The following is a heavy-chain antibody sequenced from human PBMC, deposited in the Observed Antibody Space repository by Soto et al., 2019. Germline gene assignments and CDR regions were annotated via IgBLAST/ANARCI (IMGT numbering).Heavy chain of an antibody. CDR3: ARGGRHDSSGYYLPFSGMDV. J-gene: IGHJ6*02. Sequence: GASVKVSCKASGYTFTSYAMHWVRQAPGQRLEWMGWINAGNGNTKYSQKFQGRVTITRDTSASTAYMELRSLRSDDTAVYYCARGGRHDSSGYYLPFSGMDVWGQGTTVTVSS. CDR1: GYTFTSYA. V-gene: IGHV1-3*01. CDR2: INAGNGNT. D-gene: IGHD3-22*01.